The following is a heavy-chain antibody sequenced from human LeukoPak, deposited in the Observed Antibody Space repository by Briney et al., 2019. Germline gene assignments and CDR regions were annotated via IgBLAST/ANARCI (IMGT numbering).Heavy chain of an antibody. J-gene: IGHJ6*02. CDR3: ARSRRYSYGYWPYYYYGMDV. V-gene: IGHV4-34*01. CDR1: GGSFSGYY. CDR2: INHSGST. D-gene: IGHD5-18*01. Sequence: SETLSLTCAVYGGSFSGYYWSWVRQPPGKGLEWIGEINHSGSTNYNPSLKSRVTISVDTSKNQFSLKLSSVTAADTAVYYCARSRRYSYGYWPYYYYGMDVWGQGTTVTVSS.